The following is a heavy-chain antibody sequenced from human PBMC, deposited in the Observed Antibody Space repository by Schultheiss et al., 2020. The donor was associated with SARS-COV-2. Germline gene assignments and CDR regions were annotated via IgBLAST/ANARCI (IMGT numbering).Heavy chain of an antibody. J-gene: IGHJ6*02. CDR1: GYTFTSYD. D-gene: IGHD1-26*01. V-gene: IGHV1-8*01. CDR3: ARRLSRTEWDYYYGMDV. CDR2: MNPNSGNT. Sequence: ASVKASCKASGYTFTSYDINWVRQATGQGLEWMGWMNPNSGNTGYAQKFQGRVTITADESTSTDYMELSSLRSEDTAVYYCARRLSRTEWDYYYGMDVWGQGTTVTVSS.